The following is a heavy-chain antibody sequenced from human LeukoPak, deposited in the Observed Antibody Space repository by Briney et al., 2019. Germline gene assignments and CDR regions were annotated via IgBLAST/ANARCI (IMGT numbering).Heavy chain of an antibody. CDR3: AKGNVDTAMVSYYYYYMDV. D-gene: IGHD5-18*01. CDR2: ISGSGDNT. Sequence: GGSLRLSCAASGFTFSSYAMNWVRQAPGKGLEWVSAISGSGDNTYYADSVKGRFTISGDNSKNTLYLQMNSLRAEDTAVYYCAKGNVDTAMVSYYYYYMDVWGKGTTVTVSS. CDR1: GFTFSSYA. V-gene: IGHV3-23*01. J-gene: IGHJ6*03.